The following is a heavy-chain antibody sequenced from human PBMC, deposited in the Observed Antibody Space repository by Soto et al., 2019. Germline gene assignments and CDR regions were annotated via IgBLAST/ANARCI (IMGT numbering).Heavy chain of an antibody. D-gene: IGHD3-10*01. CDR2: INGDGTGT. CDR3: GRGASGSYRLDY. J-gene: IGHJ4*02. Sequence: EVQLVESGGGLVQPGGSLRLSCAASGFTFSNYWMHWVRQAPGKGLVWVSRINGDGTGTNYVDSVKGQFTISRDNAKNTLYLQMNSLRAEDTAVYYCGRGASGSYRLDYWGQGTLVTVSS. CDR1: GFTFSNYW. V-gene: IGHV3-74*01.